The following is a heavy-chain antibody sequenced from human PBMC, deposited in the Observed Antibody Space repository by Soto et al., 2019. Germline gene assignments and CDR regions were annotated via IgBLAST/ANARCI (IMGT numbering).Heavy chain of an antibody. Sequence: GGCVRLSCAACGFSFSNYAMSWVRQAPGKGLEWVSSISDNGGTTYYADSVKGRFNISRDNSKNTLYLQMNSLRAEDTAVYSCAKDPQQLIVYFDYWGQRTQVTVSS. CDR3: AKDPQQLIVYFDY. CDR1: GFSFSNYA. J-gene: IGHJ4*02. CDR2: ISDNGGTT. V-gene: IGHV3-23*01. D-gene: IGHD6-13*01.